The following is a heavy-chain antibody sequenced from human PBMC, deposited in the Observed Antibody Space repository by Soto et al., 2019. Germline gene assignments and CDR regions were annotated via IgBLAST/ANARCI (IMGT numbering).Heavy chain of an antibody. V-gene: IGHV3-48*02. CDR3: ARDCITMVRKGGYGMDV. D-gene: IGHD3-10*01. CDR1: GFTFSSYS. J-gene: IGHJ6*02. Sequence: EVQLVESGGGLVKPGGSLRLSCAASGFTFSSYSMNWVRQAPGKGLEWVSYISSSSSTIYYADSVKGRFTISRDNAKNSLYLQMNSLRDEDTAVYYCARDCITMVRKGGYGMDVWGQGTTVTVSS. CDR2: ISSSSSTI.